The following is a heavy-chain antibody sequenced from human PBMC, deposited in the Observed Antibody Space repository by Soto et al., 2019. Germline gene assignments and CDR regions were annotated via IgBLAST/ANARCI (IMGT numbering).Heavy chain of an antibody. CDR3: ARHDIEAVPAVYDS. J-gene: IGHJ4*02. Sequence: SETLSLTCTASGGPMSTYSWCWIRTPPETVLERLRYSSYSRTTSYHPPLHSRVTVPVATSQNQFSLKLNSVTATDTAVYYFARHDIEAVPAVYDSWGQGTLVTVSS. CDR2: SSYSRTT. CDR1: GGPMSTYS. V-gene: IGHV4-59*08. D-gene: IGHD2-2*01.